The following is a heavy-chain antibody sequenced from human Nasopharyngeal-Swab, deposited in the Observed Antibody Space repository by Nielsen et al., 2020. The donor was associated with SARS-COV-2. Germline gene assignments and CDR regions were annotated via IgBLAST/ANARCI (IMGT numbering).Heavy chain of an antibody. D-gene: IGHD6-13*01. J-gene: IGHJ6*02. Sequence: GGSLRLSCAASGFTFSSYGMHWVRQAPGKGLEWVAVISYDGSNKYYADSVKGRFTISRDSSRNTLYLQMNNLRPEDTAIYYCARDSGQELVAYYFGMDVWGQGTTVIVSS. CDR3: ARDSGQELVAYYFGMDV. CDR2: ISYDGSNK. V-gene: IGHV3-30*03. CDR1: GFTFSSYG.